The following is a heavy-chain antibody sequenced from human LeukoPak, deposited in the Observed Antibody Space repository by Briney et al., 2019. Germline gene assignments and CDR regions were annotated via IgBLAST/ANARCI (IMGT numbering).Heavy chain of an antibody. J-gene: IGHJ4*02. V-gene: IGHV1-2*02. CDR2: INPHSGGT. CDR3: ASVHNTPRSN. Sequence: ASVKVSCKAFGYTFSDYYIDWVRQAPGQGLEWMGWINPHSGGTKYAQKFQGRVTMTRDTSITTAYMELDRLRSDDTAVYYCASVHNTPRSNWGQGTLVTVSS. CDR1: GYTFSDYY. D-gene: IGHD1-1*01.